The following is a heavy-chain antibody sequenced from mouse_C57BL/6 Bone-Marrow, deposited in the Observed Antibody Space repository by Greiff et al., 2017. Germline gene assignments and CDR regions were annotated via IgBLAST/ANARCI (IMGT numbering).Heavy chain of an antibody. Sequence: VQLKQPGAELVKPGASVKLSCKASSYTFTSYWMHWVKQRPGQGLEWIGMIHPNSGSTNYNEKFKSKATLTVDKSSSTAYMQLSSLTSEDSAVYYCARGVWAWFAYWGQGTLVTVSA. CDR2: IHPNSGST. CDR3: ARGVWAWFAY. J-gene: IGHJ3*01. D-gene: IGHD2-10*02. CDR1: SYTFTSYW. V-gene: IGHV1-64*01.